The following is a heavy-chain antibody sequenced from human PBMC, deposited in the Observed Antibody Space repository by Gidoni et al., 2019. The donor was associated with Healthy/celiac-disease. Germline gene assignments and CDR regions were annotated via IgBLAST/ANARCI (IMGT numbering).Heavy chain of an antibody. CDR2: MNPNSGNT. D-gene: IGHD2-15*01. CDR3: ARGAVAYNWFDP. CDR1: CYTFTSYD. J-gene: IGHJ5*02. Sequence: QVQLVQSGAEVKKPGASVTVSCKASCYTFTSYDINWVRQATGQGLEWMGWMNPNSGNTGYAQKFQGRVTMTRNTSISTAYMELSSLRSEDTAVYYCARGAVAYNWFDPWGQGTLVTVSS. V-gene: IGHV1-8*01.